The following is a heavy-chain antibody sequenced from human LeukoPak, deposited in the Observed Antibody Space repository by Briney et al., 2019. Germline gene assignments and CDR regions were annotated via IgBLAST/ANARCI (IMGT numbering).Heavy chain of an antibody. D-gene: IGHD3-10*01. Sequence: PSQTLSLTCAVSGGSISSGGYYWSWIRQHPGKGLEWIGYIYYSGSTYYNPSLKSRVTISVDTSKNQFSLKLSSVTAADTAVYYCAKDRGSPGSGSYYNAFRTPPRMDVWGQGTTVTVSS. CDR2: IYYSGST. V-gene: IGHV4-31*11. CDR3: AKDRGSPGSGSYYNAFRTPPRMDV. J-gene: IGHJ6*02. CDR1: GGSISSGGYY.